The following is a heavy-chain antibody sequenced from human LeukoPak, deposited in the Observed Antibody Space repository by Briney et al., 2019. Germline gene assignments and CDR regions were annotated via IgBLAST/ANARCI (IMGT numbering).Heavy chain of an antibody. CDR1: GFTFSTYC. Sequence: PGGSLRLSCVASGFTFSTYCMNWVRQAPGNGLEWVANIKQDGREKYYVDSVKGRFTISRGNAKNSLYLQMDSLRAEDTAVYYCARDLDTYGYLDYWGQGALVTVSS. J-gene: IGHJ4*02. V-gene: IGHV3-7*01. CDR3: ARDLDTYGYLDY. D-gene: IGHD5-18*01. CDR2: IKQDGREK.